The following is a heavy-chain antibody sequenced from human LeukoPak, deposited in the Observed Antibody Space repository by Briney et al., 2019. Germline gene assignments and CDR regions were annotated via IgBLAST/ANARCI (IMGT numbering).Heavy chain of an antibody. J-gene: IGHJ4*02. CDR1: GGTFSGYT. V-gene: IGHV1-69*06. CDR3: ARGYYGSGSYYIDY. Sequence: SVKVSCEASGGTFSGYTINWVRQAPGQGLEWMGGIIPIFGTANYAQKFQGRVTITADKSTSTAYMELSSLRSEDTAVYYCARGYYGSGSYYIDYWGQGTLVTVSS. D-gene: IGHD3-10*01. CDR2: IIPIFGTA.